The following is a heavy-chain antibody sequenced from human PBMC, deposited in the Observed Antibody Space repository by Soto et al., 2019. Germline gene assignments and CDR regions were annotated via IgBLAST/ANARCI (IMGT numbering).Heavy chain of an antibody. D-gene: IGHD2-2*01. CDR1: GFTFSSYA. CDR2: ISGSGGST. CDR3: AKDSRPAAPYYYYDMDV. J-gene: IGHJ6*02. Sequence: PVGSLRLSCAASGFTFSSYALTWVRQAPGKGLEWVSAISGSGGSTYYADSVKGRFTISRDNSKNTLSLQMNSLRAEDTAIYFCAKDSRPAAPYYYYDMDVWGQGTTVTVSS. V-gene: IGHV3-23*01.